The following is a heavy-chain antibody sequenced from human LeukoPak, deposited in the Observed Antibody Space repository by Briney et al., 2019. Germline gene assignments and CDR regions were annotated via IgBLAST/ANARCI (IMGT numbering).Heavy chain of an antibody. D-gene: IGHD2-15*01. V-gene: IGHV3-49*04. CDR3: TRVSVVAASVFFDY. Sequence: PGGSLRLSCTASGFTFGDYAISWVRKAPGKGLEWVSFIRSKAYGGTTEYAASVKGRFTISRDDSKSIAYLQMNSLKTEDTAVCYCTRVSVVAASVFFDYWGQETLVTVSS. CDR2: IRSKAYGGTT. J-gene: IGHJ4*02. CDR1: GFTFGDYA.